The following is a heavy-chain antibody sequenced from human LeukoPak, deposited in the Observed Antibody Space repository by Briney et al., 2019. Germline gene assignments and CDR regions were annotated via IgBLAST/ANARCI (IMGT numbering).Heavy chain of an antibody. D-gene: IGHD6-19*01. CDR1: GYTFTGYY. CDR2: INPNNGGT. J-gene: IGHJ4*02. V-gene: IGHV1-2*02. Sequence: GASVKVSCKASGYTFTGYYMHWVRQAPGQGLEWMGWINPNNGGTNYAQKFQGRVTMTRDTSISTAYMELSRLRSDDTAVYYCARVRVAVAGTAPLGYWGQGTLVTVSS. CDR3: ARVRVAVAGTAPLGY.